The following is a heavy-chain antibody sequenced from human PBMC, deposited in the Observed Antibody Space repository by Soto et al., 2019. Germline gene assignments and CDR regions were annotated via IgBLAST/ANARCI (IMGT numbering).Heavy chain of an antibody. CDR2: INPNSGGT. J-gene: IGHJ4*02. D-gene: IGHD3-22*01. V-gene: IGHV1-2*02. CDR3: ARAMIVVVNTLYFDC. Sequence: ASVKVSCKASGYTFTGYYMHWVRQAPGQGLEWMGWINPNSGGTNYAQKFQGRVTMTRDTSISTAYMELSRLRSDDTAVYYCARAMIVVVNTLYFDCWGQGTLVTVSS. CDR1: GYTFTGYY.